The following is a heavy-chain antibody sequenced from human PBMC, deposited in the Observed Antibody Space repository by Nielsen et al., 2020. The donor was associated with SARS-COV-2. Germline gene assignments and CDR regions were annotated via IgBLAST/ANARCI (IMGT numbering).Heavy chain of an antibody. CDR2: IRSKAYGGTT. D-gene: IGHD3-10*01. J-gene: IGHJ4*02. CDR3: ATQAEGYKSPYDY. Sequence: GESLKISCAASGFTFSNAWMSWVRQAPGKGLEWVGFIRSKAYGGTTETAASLKGRFTISRDDSRSIAYLEVNSLITEDTAVYHCATQAEGYKSPYDYWGQGTLVTVSS. V-gene: IGHV3-71*01. CDR1: GFTFSNAW.